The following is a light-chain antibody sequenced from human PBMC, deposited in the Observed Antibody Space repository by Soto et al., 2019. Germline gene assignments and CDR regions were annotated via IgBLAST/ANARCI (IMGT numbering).Light chain of an antibody. Sequence: QSVLTQPPSASGSPGQSVTISCAGTINDVGGYNYVSWYQQHPGKVHQLKIYQVTKRPSGVPDRFSASKSDTTASLTISGLQAEDEGDYYCMSYAGGNRFVFGTGTKVTVL. CDR2: QVT. J-gene: IGLJ1*01. V-gene: IGLV2-8*01. CDR1: INDVGGYNY. CDR3: MSYAGGNRFV.